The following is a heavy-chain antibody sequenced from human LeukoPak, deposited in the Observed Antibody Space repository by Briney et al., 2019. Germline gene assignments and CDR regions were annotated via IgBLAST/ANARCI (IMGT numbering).Heavy chain of an antibody. V-gene: IGHV4-39*07. J-gene: IGHJ5*02. Sequence: SETLSLTCTVSGVSISSSSYYWGWIRQPPGKGLEWIGSILYSGSTCYNPSLKSRVSISIDTSKNQFSLKLSSVTAADTALYYCARGGRITTVVGFNWFDPWGQGTLVTVSS. CDR2: ILYSGST. CDR3: ARGGRITTVVGFNWFDP. CDR1: GVSISSSSYY. D-gene: IGHD6-19*01.